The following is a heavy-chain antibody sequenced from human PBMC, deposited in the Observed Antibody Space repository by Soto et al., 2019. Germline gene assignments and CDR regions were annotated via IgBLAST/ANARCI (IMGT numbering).Heavy chain of an antibody. V-gene: IGHV3-21*01. D-gene: IGHD2-2*01. CDR1: GFTFSSYN. J-gene: IGHJ6*02. CDR2: ISSDTSYI. CDR3: ASSTGLYCSSTSCPTPVGYYYGMDV. Sequence: EVQLVESGGGLVKPGGSLRLSCAASGFTFSSYNMNWVRQAPGKGLEWVSSISSDTSYIYYADSVKGRFTISRDNAKNSLYLQMNGLGAEDTAVYYCASSTGLYCSSTSCPTPVGYYYGMDVWGQGTTVTVSS.